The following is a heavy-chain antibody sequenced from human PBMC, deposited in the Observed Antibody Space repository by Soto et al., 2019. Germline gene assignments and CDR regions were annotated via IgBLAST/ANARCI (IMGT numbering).Heavy chain of an antibody. D-gene: IGHD6-6*01. CDR1: GFSLSTSGVG. CDR3: ARGLATLPVFAFDI. J-gene: IGHJ3*02. V-gene: IGHV2-5*01. Sequence: SGPTLVNPTQTLTLTCSFSGFSLSTSGVGVGWIRLSPGKALEWLALIYWSGDEHYRPSLKSRLSIIKDTSKNHVVLIMTDMDPVDTATYYCARGLATLPVFAFDIWGQGTVVTVSS. CDR2: IYWSGDE.